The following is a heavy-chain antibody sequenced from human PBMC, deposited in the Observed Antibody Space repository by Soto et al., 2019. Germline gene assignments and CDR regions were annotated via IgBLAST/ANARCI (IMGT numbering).Heavy chain of an antibody. CDR3: TLRQDSSRGPIY. D-gene: IGHD6-13*01. V-gene: IGHV2-5*01. CDR2: GG. Sequence: QITLKESGPTLVKPTETLTLTCSVSGFSLSTSGRTLGWIRQPPGKAPEWLALGGQYSPSLQSGVTFTKDTSKNQVVLTLTDMDPADTATYYCTLRQDSSRGPIYWGQGILVTVSS. CDR1: GFSLSTSGRT. J-gene: IGHJ4*02.